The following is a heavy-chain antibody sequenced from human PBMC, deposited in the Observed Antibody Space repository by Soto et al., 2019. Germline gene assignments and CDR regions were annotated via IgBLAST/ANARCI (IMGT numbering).Heavy chain of an antibody. Sequence: SVKVSCKASGYTFTSYAMHWVRQAPGQRLEWMGWISADNGNTNYAQKFQGRVTITTDTSTSTAYMELRSLRSDDTAVYYCARELGYCSGGSCYYYFDYWGQGTLVTVSS. CDR2: ISADNGNT. CDR3: ARELGYCSGGSCYYYFDY. CDR1: GYTFTSYA. D-gene: IGHD2-15*01. J-gene: IGHJ4*02. V-gene: IGHV1-3*01.